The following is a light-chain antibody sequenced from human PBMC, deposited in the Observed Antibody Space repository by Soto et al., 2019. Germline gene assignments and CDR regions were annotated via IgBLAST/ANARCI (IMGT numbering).Light chain of an antibody. CDR3: FSYAGNNNWV. CDR2: DVE. J-gene: IGLJ3*02. Sequence: QSVLTQSRSVSGSPGQSVTISCTGTSSDVGGYNYVSWYQQYPGKAPKLMIYDVEKRPSGVPDRFSGSKSGNTASLTVSGLQAEDEADYYCFSYAGNNNWVFGGGTQLTVL. V-gene: IGLV2-11*01. CDR1: SSDVGGYNY.